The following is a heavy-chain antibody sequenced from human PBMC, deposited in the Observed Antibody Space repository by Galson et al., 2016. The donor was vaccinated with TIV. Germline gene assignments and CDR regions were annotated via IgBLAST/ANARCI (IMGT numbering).Heavy chain of an antibody. CDR3: ARGEGAYFYYYFYYMGV. D-gene: IGHD2/OR15-2a*01. CDR2: ISYDGKNK. CDR1: GFTFNNSA. V-gene: IGHV3-30*04. J-gene: IGHJ6*03. Sequence: SLRLSCAASGFTFNNSAIHWVRQAPGRGLEWVAGISYDGKNKYYADSVKGRFTLSRDKSKNTLYLQMNSLTPEDTAVYYCARGEGAYFYYYFYYMGVWGKGTTVTVSS.